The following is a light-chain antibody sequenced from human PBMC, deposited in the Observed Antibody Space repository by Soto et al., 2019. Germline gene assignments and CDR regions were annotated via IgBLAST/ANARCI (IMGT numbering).Light chain of an antibody. CDR2: DAS. V-gene: IGKV1-17*01. J-gene: IGKJ1*01. CDR1: QGITHD. Sequence: DIQVTQSPSSLSASVGDRVTITCRASQGITHDLGWYQQKPGKAPKRLIYDASTLQSGVPSRFSGSGSGTDFTLTISSLQPEDFATYYCLQHYHYPWTFGQGTKVEIK. CDR3: LQHYHYPWT.